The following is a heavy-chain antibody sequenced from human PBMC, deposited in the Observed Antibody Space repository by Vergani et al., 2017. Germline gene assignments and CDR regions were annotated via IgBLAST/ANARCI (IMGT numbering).Heavy chain of an antibody. Sequence: QVQLQQWGPGLVTPSGTLSLTCTVSGYSIRSGYYWGWIRQPPGKGLEWIASIYHSGSTYYNPSLKSRVTISVDTSKNQFSLKLNSVTAADTAVYYCARDGGAYSYGYGNAFDIWGQGTMVTVSS. CDR3: ARDGGAYSYGYGNAFDI. J-gene: IGHJ3*02. CDR1: GYSIRSGYY. D-gene: IGHD5-18*01. CDR2: IYHSGST. V-gene: IGHV4-38-2*02.